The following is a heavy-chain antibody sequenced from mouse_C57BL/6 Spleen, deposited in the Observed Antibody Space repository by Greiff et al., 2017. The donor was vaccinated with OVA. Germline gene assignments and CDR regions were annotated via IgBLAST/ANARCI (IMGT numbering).Heavy chain of an antibody. CDR3: ARGGGGYYYFDY. J-gene: IGHJ2*01. D-gene: IGHD2-3*01. V-gene: IGHV3-6*01. CDR1: GYSITSGYY. Sequence: EVKLQESGPGLVKPSQSLSLTCSVTGYSITSGYYWNWIRQFPGNKLEWMGYISYDGSNNYNPSLKNRISITRDTSKNQFFLKLNSVTTEDTATYYCARGGGGYYYFDYWGQGTTLTVSS. CDR2: ISYDGSN.